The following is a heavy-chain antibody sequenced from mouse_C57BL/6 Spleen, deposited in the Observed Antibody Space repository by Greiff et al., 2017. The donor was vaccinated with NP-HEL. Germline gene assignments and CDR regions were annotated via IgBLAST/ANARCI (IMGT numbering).Heavy chain of an antibody. J-gene: IGHJ4*01. CDR1: GYAFSSSW. D-gene: IGHD1-1*01. CDR2: IYPGDGDT. CDR3: ARWDITTMDY. Sequence: QVQLKESGPELVKPGASVKISCKASGYAFSSSWMNWVKQRPGKGLEWIGRIYPGDGDTNYNGKFKGKATLTADKSSSTAYMQLSSLTSEDSAVYFCARWDITTMDYWGQGTSVTVSA. V-gene: IGHV1-82*01.